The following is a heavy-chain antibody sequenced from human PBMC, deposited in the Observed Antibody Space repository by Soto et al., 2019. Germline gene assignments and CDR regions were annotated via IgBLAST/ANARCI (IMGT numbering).Heavy chain of an antibody. CDR1: GYTFTGYF. Sequence: QVQLVQSGAEVKKPGASVKVSCKASGYTFTGYFIHCVRQAPGQGLEWMGYINPNSGATKYAKKFQGRVTLTRDTSINKAYMEMTMLRSDDTAVYYCARGGGTILAPLPWGQGTLVTVSS. D-gene: IGHD3-3*01. CDR2: INPNSGAT. J-gene: IGHJ5*02. V-gene: IGHV1-2*02. CDR3: ARGGGTILAPLP.